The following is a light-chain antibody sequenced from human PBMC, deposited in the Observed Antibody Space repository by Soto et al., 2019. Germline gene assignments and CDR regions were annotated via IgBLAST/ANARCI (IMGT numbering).Light chain of an antibody. J-gene: IGKJ5*01. CDR3: QQYGSSPT. V-gene: IGKV3D-20*01. Sequence: EIVLTQSPATLSLSPGERATLSCGASQSIKSNYLAWYQQKPGLAPSLVIYDTSRRAPGIPDRLTGSGSGTDFTLTISRLEPEDSAIYYCQQYGSSPTFGQGTRLEIK. CDR1: QSIKSNY. CDR2: DTS.